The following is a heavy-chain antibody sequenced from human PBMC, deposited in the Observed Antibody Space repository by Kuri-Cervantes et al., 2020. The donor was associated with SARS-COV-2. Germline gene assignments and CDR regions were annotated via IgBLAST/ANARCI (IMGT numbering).Heavy chain of an antibody. Sequence: SVTVSCKASGGTFSSYAISWVRQARGQGLEWMGGIIPILGTANYPQKYQSRATITADESTSTAYMELSSLRSAGTAVYYCARITYGDSPNLYYFDYWGQGTLVTVSS. J-gene: IGHJ4*02. V-gene: IGHV1-69*13. D-gene: IGHD4-17*01. CDR1: GGTFSSYA. CDR3: ARITYGDSPNLYYFDY. CDR2: IIPILGTA.